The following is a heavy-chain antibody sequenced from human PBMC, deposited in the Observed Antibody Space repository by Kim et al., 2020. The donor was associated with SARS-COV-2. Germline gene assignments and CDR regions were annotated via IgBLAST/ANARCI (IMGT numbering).Heavy chain of an antibody. V-gene: IGHV4-59*08. CDR1: GGSISSYY. J-gene: IGHJ6*02. D-gene: IGHD2-15*01. CDR3: ARHDQGRGYEYGMDV. Sequence: SETLSLTCTVSGGSISSYYWTWVRQPPGKGLQWIGNIYNGGSTDYNPSLKSRVTISIDTSKNHFSLKLTSVTAADTALSYCARHDQGRGYEYGMDVWGQG. CDR2: IYNGGST.